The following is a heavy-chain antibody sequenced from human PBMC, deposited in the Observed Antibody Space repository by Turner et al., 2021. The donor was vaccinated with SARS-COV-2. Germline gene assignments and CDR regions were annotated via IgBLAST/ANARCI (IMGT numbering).Heavy chain of an antibody. CDR3: ATLGGVAAQNFDY. Sequence: QVQLVQSGAEVRKPGSSVRVSCKPSGGTFSTYAIGWVRQAPGQGLEWRGGIIIFLGIANYAQNFKGRVTITADKSTSTAYMELSSLRSEDTALYYCATLGGVAAQNFDYWGQGTLVTVSS. CDR1: GGTFSTYA. D-gene: IGHD6-25*01. CDR2: IIIFLGIA. J-gene: IGHJ4*02. V-gene: IGHV1-69*10.